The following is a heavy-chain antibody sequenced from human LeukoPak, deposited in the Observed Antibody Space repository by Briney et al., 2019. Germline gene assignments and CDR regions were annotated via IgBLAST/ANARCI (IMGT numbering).Heavy chain of an antibody. CDR1: GFTFTTYW. V-gene: IGHV3-74*01. CDR2: INSDGSIT. Sequence: SGGSLRLSCAASGFTFTTYWMHWVRQAPGKGLVWVSHINSDGSITSYADSVKGRFTISRDNAKNTLYLQVNNLRAEDTAVYYCARGPNSNWSGLDFWGQGTLLTVSS. D-gene: IGHD6-6*01. J-gene: IGHJ4*02. CDR3: ARGPNSNWSGLDF.